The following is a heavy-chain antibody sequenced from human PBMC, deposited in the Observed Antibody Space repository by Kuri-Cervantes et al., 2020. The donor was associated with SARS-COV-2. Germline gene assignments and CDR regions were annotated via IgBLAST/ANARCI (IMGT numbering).Heavy chain of an antibody. D-gene: IGHD1-7*01. J-gene: IGHJ3*02. Sequence: GGSLRLSCAASGFTVSSNYMSWVRQAPGKGLEWVSVIYSGGSTYYADSVKGRFTISRDNAKNSLYLQMNSLRAEDMALYYCAKGGYNWNYDAFDIWGQGTMVTVSS. CDR2: IYSGGST. V-gene: IGHV3-53*05. CDR3: AKGGYNWNYDAFDI. CDR1: GFTVSSNY.